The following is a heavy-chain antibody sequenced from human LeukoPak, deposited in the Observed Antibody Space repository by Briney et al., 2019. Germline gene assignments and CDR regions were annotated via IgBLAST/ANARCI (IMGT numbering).Heavy chain of an antibody. D-gene: IGHD6-13*01. CDR1: GFTFSNAW. V-gene: IGHV3-15*01. CDR2: IKSKTDGGTT. Sequence: GGSLRLSCAASGFTFSNAWMSWVRQAPGKGLEWVGRIKSKTDGGTTDYAAPVKGRFTISRDDSKNTLYLQMNSLKTEDTAVYYCTTYSIAAAATEAHDYWGQGTLVTVSS. J-gene: IGHJ4*02. CDR3: TTYSIAAAATEAHDY.